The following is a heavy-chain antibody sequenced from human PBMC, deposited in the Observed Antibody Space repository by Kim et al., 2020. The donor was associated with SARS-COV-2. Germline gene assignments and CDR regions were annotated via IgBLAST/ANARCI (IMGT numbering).Heavy chain of an antibody. V-gene: IGHV4-39*01. D-gene: IGHD3-9*01. J-gene: IGHJ4*02. CDR1: GGSISSSSYY. Sequence: SETLSLTCTVSGGSISSSSYYWGWIRQPPGKGLEWIGSIYYSGSTYYNPSLKSRVTISVDTSKNQFSLKLSSVTAADTAVYYCARRYYDILTGYGGVDYWGQGTLVTVSS. CDR2: IYYSGST. CDR3: ARRYYDILTGYGGVDY.